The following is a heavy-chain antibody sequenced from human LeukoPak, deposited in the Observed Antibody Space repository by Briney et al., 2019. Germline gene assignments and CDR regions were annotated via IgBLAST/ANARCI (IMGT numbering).Heavy chain of an antibody. Sequence: GGSLRLSCAASGFTVSSNYMSWVRQAPGKGLEWVSVIYSGGSTYYADSVKGRFTISRHNSKNTLYLQMNSLRAEDTALYYCAKDTRYTAMGYFDYWGQGTLVTVSS. V-gene: IGHV3-53*04. D-gene: IGHD5-18*01. CDR3: AKDTRYTAMGYFDY. CDR1: GFTVSSNY. CDR2: IYSGGST. J-gene: IGHJ4*02.